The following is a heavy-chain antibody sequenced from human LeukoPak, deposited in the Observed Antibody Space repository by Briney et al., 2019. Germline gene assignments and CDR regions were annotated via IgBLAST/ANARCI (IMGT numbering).Heavy chain of an antibody. CDR3: VRVRWQQLGYFDY. D-gene: IGHD5-24*01. CDR1: GGSISTYY. V-gene: IGHV4-39*01. J-gene: IGHJ4*02. Sequence: SETLSLTCTVSGGSISTYYWGWIRQPPGKGLEWIGSMSYSGSAYYNPSLKSRVTISVDTSKNQFSLKLSSVTAADTAVYFCVRVRWQQLGYFDYWGQGTLVTVSS. CDR2: MSYSGSA.